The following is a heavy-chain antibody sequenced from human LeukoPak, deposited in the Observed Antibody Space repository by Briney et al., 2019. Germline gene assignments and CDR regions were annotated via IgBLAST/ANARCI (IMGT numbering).Heavy chain of an antibody. Sequence: PGGSLRLSCAASGFTFSSYAMAWVRQAPGKGLQWVSGINGFGGSTYYADSVKGRFTISRDNSKNTLYLQMNSLRVEDTAIYYCAKRDYSDSSGYTSLFDHWDQGSQVTVSS. CDR3: AKRDYSDSSGYTSLFDH. CDR1: GFTFSSYA. J-gene: IGHJ4*02. CDR2: INGFGGST. D-gene: IGHD3-22*01. V-gene: IGHV3-23*01.